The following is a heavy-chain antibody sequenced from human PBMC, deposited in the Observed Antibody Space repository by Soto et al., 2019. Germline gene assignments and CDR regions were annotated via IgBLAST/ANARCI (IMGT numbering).Heavy chain of an antibody. Sequence: QVQLQESGPGLVKPSQTLSLTCTVSGGSISSGGYYWSWIRQHPGKGLEWIGYIYYSGSTYYNPSLKSRVTISVDTSKNQFSLKLSSVTAADTAVYYCARDNYLDYYDSSGRFDPWGQGTLVTVSS. CDR3: ARDNYLDYYDSSGRFDP. V-gene: IGHV4-31*03. D-gene: IGHD3-22*01. CDR1: GGSISSGGYY. J-gene: IGHJ5*02. CDR2: IYYSGST.